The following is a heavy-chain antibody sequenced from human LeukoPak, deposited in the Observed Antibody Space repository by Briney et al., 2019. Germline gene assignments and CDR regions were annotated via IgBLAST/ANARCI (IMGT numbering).Heavy chain of an antibody. J-gene: IGHJ4*02. CDR3: AKSSSGWYGGFDY. V-gene: IGHV3-30*18. D-gene: IGHD6-19*01. CDR1: GFTFSNYG. Sequence: GGSLRLSCAASGFTFSNYGMHWVRQAPGKGLEWVAVLSYDGSEKYYADSVKGRCTISRDNSKNTLYLEINSLRAEDTAVYYCAKSSSGWYGGFDYWGQGTLVTVSS. CDR2: LSYDGSEK.